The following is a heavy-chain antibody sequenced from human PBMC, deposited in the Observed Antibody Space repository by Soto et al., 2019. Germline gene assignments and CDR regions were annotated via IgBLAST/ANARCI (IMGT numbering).Heavy chain of an antibody. D-gene: IGHD3-3*01. V-gene: IGHV1-3*01. CDR1: GYTFTSYA. Sequence: ASVKVSCKDSGYTFTSYAMHWVRQAPGQRLEWMGWINAGNGNTKYSQKFQGRVTITRDTSASTAYMELSSLRSEDTAVYYCARTHYDFWSGYYFLNYYYYGMDVWGPGTTVTVSS. CDR3: ARTHYDFWSGYYFLNYYYYGMDV. CDR2: INAGNGNT. J-gene: IGHJ6*02.